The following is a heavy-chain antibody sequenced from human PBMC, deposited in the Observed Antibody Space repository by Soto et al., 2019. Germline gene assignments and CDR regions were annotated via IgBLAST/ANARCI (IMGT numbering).Heavy chain of an antibody. V-gene: IGHV1-18*01. Sequence: ASVKVSCKASGYTFTSYGISWVRQAPGQGLEWMGWISAYNGNTNYAQKLQGRVTMTTDTSTSTAYMELRSLRSDDTAVYYCARGGSLGYCSGGSCYTIHYYYYYGMDVWGQGTTVTVSS. CDR1: GYTFTSYG. D-gene: IGHD2-15*01. CDR3: ARGGSLGYCSGGSCYTIHYYYYYGMDV. J-gene: IGHJ6*02. CDR2: ISAYNGNT.